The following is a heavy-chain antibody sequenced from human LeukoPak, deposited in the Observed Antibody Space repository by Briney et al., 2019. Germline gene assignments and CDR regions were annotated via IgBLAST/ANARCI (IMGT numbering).Heavy chain of an antibody. V-gene: IGHV4-39*07. CDR2: IYYSGST. CDR1: GGSISSSSYY. J-gene: IGHJ3*02. CDR3: ARGDADAFDI. Sequence: SETLSLTCTVSGGSISSSSYYWGWVRQPPGKWLEWIGSIYYSGSTYYNPSLKSRVTISVDTSKNQFSLKLRSVPAADTAVYYCARGDADAFDIWGQGTMVTVSS.